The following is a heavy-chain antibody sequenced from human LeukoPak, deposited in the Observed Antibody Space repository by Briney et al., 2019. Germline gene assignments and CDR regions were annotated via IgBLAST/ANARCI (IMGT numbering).Heavy chain of an antibody. Sequence: PGGSLRLSCAASGFTFSSYSMNWVRQAPGKGLEWVSSIRSSGSHIYYADSVKGRFTISRDNAKNSLYLQLNSLRAGDTAVYYCARVGGGSYYFDYWGQGTLVTVSS. V-gene: IGHV3-21*01. J-gene: IGHJ4*02. CDR2: IRSSGSHI. D-gene: IGHD3-10*01. CDR3: ARVGGGSYYFDY. CDR1: GFTFSSYS.